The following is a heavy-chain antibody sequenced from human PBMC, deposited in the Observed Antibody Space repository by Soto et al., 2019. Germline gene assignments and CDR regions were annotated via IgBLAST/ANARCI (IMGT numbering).Heavy chain of an antibody. Sequence: GASVKVSCKASGYTFTSYYMHWVRQAPGQGLEWMGIINPSGGSTSYAQKFQGRVTMTRDTSTSTVYMELSSLRSEDTAVYYCARGPVPLRIAARLHFDYWGQGTLVTVSS. CDR2: INPSGGST. D-gene: IGHD6-6*01. J-gene: IGHJ4*02. V-gene: IGHV1-46*01. CDR3: ARGPVPLRIAARLHFDY. CDR1: GYTFTSYY.